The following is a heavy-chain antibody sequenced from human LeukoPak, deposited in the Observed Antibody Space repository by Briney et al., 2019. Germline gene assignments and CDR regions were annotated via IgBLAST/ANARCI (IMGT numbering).Heavy chain of an antibody. D-gene: IGHD6-19*01. CDR2: INPNSGGT. Sequence: ASVKVSCKASGYTFTGYYMHWVRQAPGQGLEWMGWINPNSGGTNYAQKFQGRVTMTRDTSISTAYMELSRLRSDDTAVYYCARDGVHLSGWYLLNYYYYYMDVWGKGTTVTVSS. J-gene: IGHJ6*03. CDR3: ARDGVHLSGWYLLNYYYYYMDV. V-gene: IGHV1-2*02. CDR1: GYTFTGYY.